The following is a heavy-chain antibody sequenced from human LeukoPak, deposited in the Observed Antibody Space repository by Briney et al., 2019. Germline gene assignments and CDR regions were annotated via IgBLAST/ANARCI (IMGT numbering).Heavy chain of an antibody. Sequence: GESLKISCKGSGYSFTSYWIGWVRQMPGNGLEWMGIIYPGDSDTRYSPSFQGQVTISADKSISTAYLQWSSLKASDTAMYYCARLTVGATSGHDAFDIWGQGTMVTVSS. CDR3: ARLTVGATSGHDAFDI. V-gene: IGHV5-51*01. CDR1: GYSFTSYW. D-gene: IGHD1-26*01. CDR2: IYPGDSDT. J-gene: IGHJ3*02.